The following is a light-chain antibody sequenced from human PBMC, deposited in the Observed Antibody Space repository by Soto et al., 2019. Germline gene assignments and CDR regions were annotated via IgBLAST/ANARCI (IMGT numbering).Light chain of an antibody. CDR2: GAS. Sequence: EIVLTQSPGTLSLSPVERATLSCRASQSVSSSYLAWYQQKPGQAPRLLIYGASSRATGIPDRFSGSGSGTDFTLTISRLEPEDFAVYYCLQFRTFGQGTKVDIK. CDR1: QSVSSSY. CDR3: LQFRT. V-gene: IGKV3-20*01. J-gene: IGKJ1*01.